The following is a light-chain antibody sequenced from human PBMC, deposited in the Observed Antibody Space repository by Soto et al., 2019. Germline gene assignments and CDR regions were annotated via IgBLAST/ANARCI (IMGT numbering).Light chain of an antibody. CDR2: DAS. CDR1: QSVSSY. J-gene: IGKJ3*01. V-gene: IGKV3-11*01. CDR3: QHLSNLGT. Sequence: EIVLTQSPATLSLSPGERATLSCRASQSVSSYLAWYQQKPGQAPRLLIYDASNRATGIPARFSGSGSGTDFTLTITSLEPEEFAVYYCQHLSNLGTFGPGTKVDIK.